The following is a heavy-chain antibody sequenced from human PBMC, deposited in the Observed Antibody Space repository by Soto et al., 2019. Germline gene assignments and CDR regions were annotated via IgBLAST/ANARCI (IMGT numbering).Heavy chain of an antibody. CDR2: VNPIVSMS. CDR3: ATRYGSGYRAFDY. CDR1: GDTFNFYS. J-gene: IGHJ4*02. Sequence: QVQLVQSGAEVKRPGSSVKVSCKASGDTFNFYSINWVRQAPGLGLEWMGRVNPIVSMSNYAQRFQGRVTMTADKSTSPAYMELSGLRSEDTAIYYCATRYGSGYRAFDYWGQGALVTVSS. V-gene: IGHV1-69*04. D-gene: IGHD3-10*01.